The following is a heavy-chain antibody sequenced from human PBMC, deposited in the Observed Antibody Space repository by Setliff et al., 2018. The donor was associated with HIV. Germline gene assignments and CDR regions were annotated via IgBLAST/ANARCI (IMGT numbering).Heavy chain of an antibody. J-gene: IGHJ4*02. Sequence: SETLSLTCAVSGGSISSHHWSWIRLPPGKGLEWIGTIYYNGNTNYNPSLKSRVAISVDTSKNLFSLKLTSVTPADTAVYYCARGIESFWSGYVRWGQGTLVTVSS. D-gene: IGHD3-3*01. CDR2: IYYNGNT. CDR3: ARGIESFWSGYVR. CDR1: GGSISSHH. V-gene: IGHV4-59*11.